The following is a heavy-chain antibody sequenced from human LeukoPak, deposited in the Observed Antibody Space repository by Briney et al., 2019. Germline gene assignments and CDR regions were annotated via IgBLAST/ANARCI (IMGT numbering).Heavy chain of an antibody. CDR2: IYPADSHT. CDR3: ARRVTVTTQQNWFDP. V-gene: IGHV5-51*01. Sequence: GESLETSFQGSGYLFTNYWIGGGRQMPGKGGEGMGIIYPADSHTTYSPSFQGQLTTSAVKSISTAYLQWSSLKASDTAMYFCARRVTVTTQQNWFDPWGQGTLVTVSS. J-gene: IGHJ5*02. CDR1: GYLFTNYW. D-gene: IGHD4-11*01.